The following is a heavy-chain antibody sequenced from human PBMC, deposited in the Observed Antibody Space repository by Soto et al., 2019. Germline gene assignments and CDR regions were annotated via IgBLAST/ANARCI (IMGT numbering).Heavy chain of an antibody. CDR1: GFTFDDYT. D-gene: IGHD2-8*01. Sequence: GGSLRLSCAASGFTFDDYTMHWVRQAPGKGLEWVSLISWDGGSTYYADSVKGRFTISRDNSKNSLYLQMNSLRAEDTAVYYCAKDRRMGYYMDVWGKGTTVTVSS. J-gene: IGHJ6*03. V-gene: IGHV3-43*01. CDR2: ISWDGGST. CDR3: AKDRRMGYYMDV.